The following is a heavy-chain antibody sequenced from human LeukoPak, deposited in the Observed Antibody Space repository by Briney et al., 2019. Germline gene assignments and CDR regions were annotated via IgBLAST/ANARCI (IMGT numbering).Heavy chain of an antibody. J-gene: IGHJ3*02. CDR2: ISSTGGTT. D-gene: IGHD2-15*01. V-gene: IGHV3-23*01. Sequence: GGSLRLSCAASGITFSSYGMSWVRQAPGKGLEWVSSISSTGGTTYYADSVKGRFTISRDNSKNTLYLQMNSLRAEDTAVYYCAKDEEVEVVVAATQVDAFDIWGQGTMVTVSS. CDR1: GITFSSYG. CDR3: AKDEEVEVVVAATQVDAFDI.